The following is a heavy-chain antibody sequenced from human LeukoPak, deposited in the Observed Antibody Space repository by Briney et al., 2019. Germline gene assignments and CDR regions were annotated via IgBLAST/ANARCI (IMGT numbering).Heavy chain of an antibody. D-gene: IGHD3-10*01. J-gene: IGHJ4*02. V-gene: IGHV4-34*01. CDR1: GGSFSGYY. CDR3: AKRGPYYYGSGSYYKGAQYYFDS. CDR2: INHSGST. Sequence: SETLSLTCAVYGGSFSGYYWSWIRQPPGKGLEWIGEINHSGSTNYNPSLKSRVTISVDTSKNQFSLKLSSVTAADTAVYYCAKRGPYYYGSGSYYKGAQYYFDSWGQGPLVTVSS.